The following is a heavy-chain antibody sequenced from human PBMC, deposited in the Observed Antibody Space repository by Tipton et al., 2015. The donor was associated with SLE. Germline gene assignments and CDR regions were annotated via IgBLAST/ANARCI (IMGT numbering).Heavy chain of an antibody. D-gene: IGHD2-15*01. CDR2: FYDSETT. V-gene: IGHV4-59*11. CDR3: AGAWQGYCSGGTCYVLDY. J-gene: IGHJ4*02. CDR1: GGSISSHY. Sequence: TLSLTCTVSGGSISSHYWSWIRQPPGKGLEWIGYFYDSETTNYNPSLKSRVTISVDTSKNQFSLKLRSVTAADTAVYYCAGAWQGYCSGGTCYVLDYWGQGTLVTVSS.